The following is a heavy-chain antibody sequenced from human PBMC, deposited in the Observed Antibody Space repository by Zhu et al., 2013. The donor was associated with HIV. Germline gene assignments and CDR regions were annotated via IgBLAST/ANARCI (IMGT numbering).Heavy chain of an antibody. CDR2: IIPIFGTA. D-gene: IGHD1-1*01. V-gene: IGHV1-69*01. CDR1: GGTFSSYA. J-gene: IGHJ6*02. Sequence: QVQLVQSGAEVKKPGSSVKVSCKASGGTFSSYAISWVRQAPGQGLEWMGGIIPIFGTANYAQKFQGRVTITADESTSTAYMELSSLRSEDTAVYYCARDGESTTATDYYYYGMDVWGQGTTVTVSS. CDR3: ARDGESTTATDYYYYGMDV.